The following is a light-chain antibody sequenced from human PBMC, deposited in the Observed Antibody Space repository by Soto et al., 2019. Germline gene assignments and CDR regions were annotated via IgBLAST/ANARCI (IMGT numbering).Light chain of an antibody. CDR3: QQYGSSPPYT. J-gene: IGKJ2*01. CDR1: QSVNNNY. V-gene: IGKV3-20*01. CDR2: GSS. Sequence: EVVLTQSRGTLSLSPGERATLSCRASQSVNNNYFAWYQQKPGQAPRLLIFGSSDRATGIPDRFSGSGSGTDFTLTISSLEPEDFAVYYCQQYGSSPPYTFGQGTKLEIK.